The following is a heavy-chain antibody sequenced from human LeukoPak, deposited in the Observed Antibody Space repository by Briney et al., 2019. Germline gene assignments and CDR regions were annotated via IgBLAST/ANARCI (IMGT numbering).Heavy chain of an antibody. Sequence: SEALSLTCTVSGGSISSYYWSWIRQPAGKGLEWIGRIYTSGSTNYNPSLKSRVTMSVDTSKNQFSLKLSSVTAADTAVYYCARVPEDGSGYNNWFDPWGQGTLVTVSS. J-gene: IGHJ5*02. D-gene: IGHD3-10*01. CDR2: IYTSGST. V-gene: IGHV4-4*07. CDR1: GGSISSYY. CDR3: ARVPEDGSGYNNWFDP.